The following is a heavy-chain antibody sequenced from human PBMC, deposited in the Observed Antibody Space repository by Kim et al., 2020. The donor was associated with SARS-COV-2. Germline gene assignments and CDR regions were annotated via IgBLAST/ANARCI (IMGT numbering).Heavy chain of an antibody. V-gene: IGHV3-73*01. Sequence: RGSLRLSCAASGFTFSGSAMHWVRQASGKGLEWIGRIRSKVNNYATTYAVSMKGRFTISRDDSKKTTYLQMNSLRTEDTAMYYCTLEGDYYGMAVWGQGTTVTVSS. CDR1: GFTFSGSA. J-gene: IGHJ6*02. CDR3: TLEGDYYGMAV. D-gene: IGHD1-1*01. CDR2: IRSKVNNYAT.